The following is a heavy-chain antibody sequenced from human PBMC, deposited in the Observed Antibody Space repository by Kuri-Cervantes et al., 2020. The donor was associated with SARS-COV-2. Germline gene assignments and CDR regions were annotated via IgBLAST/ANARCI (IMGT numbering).Heavy chain of an antibody. J-gene: IGHJ6*03. CDR1: GYSISSGYY. Sequence: SETLSLTCAVSGYSISSGYYWSWIRQPPGKGLEWIGYIYYSGSTNYNPSLKSRVTISVDTSKNQFSLKLSSVTAADTAVYYCARSGSYPYYYYYMDVWGKGTTVTVSS. CDR3: ARSGSYPYYYYYMDV. CDR2: IYYSGST. V-gene: IGHV4-61*01. D-gene: IGHD1-26*01.